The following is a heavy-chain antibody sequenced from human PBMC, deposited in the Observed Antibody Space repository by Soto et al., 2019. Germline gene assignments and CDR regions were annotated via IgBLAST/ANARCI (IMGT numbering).Heavy chain of an antibody. J-gene: IGHJ4*02. Sequence: EVQLLESGGGLVQPGGSPRLSCAASGFTFTSYAMSWVRQAPGKGLEWVSAISGGGGSTYYADSVKGRFTISRDNSKNTLYLQMNSLRAEDTAVYYCAKGSWYGYYFDYWGQGTLVTVSS. V-gene: IGHV3-23*01. D-gene: IGHD6-13*01. CDR2: ISGGGGST. CDR3: AKGSWYGYYFDY. CDR1: GFTFTSYA.